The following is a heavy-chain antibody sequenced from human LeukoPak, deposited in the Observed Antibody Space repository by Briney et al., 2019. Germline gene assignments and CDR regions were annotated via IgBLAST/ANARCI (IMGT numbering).Heavy chain of an antibody. J-gene: IGHJ4*02. V-gene: IGHV1-8*01. D-gene: IGHD3-3*01. CDR1: GYTFTSYD. CDR2: MNPNSGNT. Sequence: ASVKVSCKASGYTFTSYDINWVRQATGQGLEWMGWMNPNSGNTGYAQKFQGRVTMTRNTSISTAYMELSSLRSEDTAVYYCARGPSHRYGYDFWSGSIYYFDYWGQGTLVTVSS. CDR3: ARGPSHRYGYDFWSGSIYYFDY.